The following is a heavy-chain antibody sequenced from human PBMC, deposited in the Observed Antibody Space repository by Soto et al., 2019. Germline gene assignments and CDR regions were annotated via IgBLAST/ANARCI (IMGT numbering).Heavy chain of an antibody. Sequence: SLRLSCLTSGFKFNDYAMHWVRQSPGKGLEYVAGISWDSGSIGYGESVRGRFTISRDNAKDSMYLQMNSLRPEDTGLYHCVRTFGVPTFYGIDVCGPGTTVTVSS. D-gene: IGHD3-3*01. CDR1: GFKFNDYA. CDR2: ISWDSGSI. J-gene: IGHJ6*02. V-gene: IGHV3-9*01. CDR3: VRTFGVPTFYGIDV.